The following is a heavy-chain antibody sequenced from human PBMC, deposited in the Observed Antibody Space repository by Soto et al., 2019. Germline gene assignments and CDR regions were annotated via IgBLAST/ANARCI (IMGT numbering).Heavy chain of an antibody. V-gene: IGHV4-39*01. CDR1: GGSISNSSYY. CDR2: IYYSGST. J-gene: IGHJ5*02. D-gene: IGHD2-15*01. Sequence: QLQLQESGPGLVKPSETLSLTCTVSGGSISNSSYYWGWIRQPPGKGLEWIGSIYYSGSTYYNPSLKSRVTISVDTSKNQFSLKLSSVTAADTAVYYCARQIFWVVVAATPDLHWFDPWGQGTLVTVSS. CDR3: ARQIFWVVVAATPDLHWFDP.